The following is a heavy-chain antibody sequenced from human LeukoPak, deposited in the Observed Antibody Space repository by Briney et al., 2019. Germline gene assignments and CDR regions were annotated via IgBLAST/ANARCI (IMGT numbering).Heavy chain of an antibody. CDR1: GFSLSTSGVG. Sequence: SGPTLVNPTQTLTLTCTFSGFSLSTSGVGVGWIRQPPGKALEWLALIYWNDDKRYSPSLKSRLTITKDTSKNQVVLTMTNMDPVDTATYYCAHRPPVLRYFDWTYNWFDSWGQGTLVTVSS. CDR3: AHRPPVLRYFDWTYNWFDS. CDR2: IYWNDDK. J-gene: IGHJ5*01. V-gene: IGHV2-5*01. D-gene: IGHD3-9*01.